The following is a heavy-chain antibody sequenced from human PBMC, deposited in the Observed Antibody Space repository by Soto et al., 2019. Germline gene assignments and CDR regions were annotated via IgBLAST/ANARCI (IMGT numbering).Heavy chain of an antibody. J-gene: IGHJ5*02. CDR2: TYYRSKWYN. CDR1: GDSVSSNSAA. Sequence: SQTLSLTCAISGDSVSSNSAAWNWIRQSPSRGLEWLGRTYYRSKWYNDYAVSVKSRITIDPDTYRNQFSLQLNSVTPEDTAVYYCARAPNLRPFDWLPFGWFDPWGQGILVTVS. D-gene: IGHD3-9*01. CDR3: ARAPNLRPFDWLPFGWFDP. V-gene: IGHV6-1*01.